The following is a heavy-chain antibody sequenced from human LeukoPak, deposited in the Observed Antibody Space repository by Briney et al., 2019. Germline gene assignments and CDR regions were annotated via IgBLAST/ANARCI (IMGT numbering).Heavy chain of an antibody. V-gene: IGHV3-21*04. D-gene: IGHD3-10*01. J-gene: IGHJ4*02. CDR2: ISSSSSYI. Sequence: GGSLRLSCAASGFTVSSNYMSWVRQAPGKGLEWVSSISSSSSYIYYADSVKGRFTISRDNAKNSLYLQMNSLRAEDTAVYYCARGRLAYYYGSGSYYGDYWGQGTLVTVSS. CDR1: GFTVSSNY. CDR3: ARGRLAYYYGSGSYYGDY.